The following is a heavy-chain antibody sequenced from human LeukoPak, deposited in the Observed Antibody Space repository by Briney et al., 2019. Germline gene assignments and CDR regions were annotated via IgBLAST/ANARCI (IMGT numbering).Heavy chain of an antibody. CDR2: ITSTSSPI. D-gene: IGHD3-10*01. V-gene: IGHV3-48*04. CDR3: ARERVMYYYGAGSPDY. J-gene: IGHJ4*02. CDR1: GFTFNTYS. Sequence: PGGSLRLSCAASGFTFNTYSMNWVSQAPGKGLEWVSYITSTSSPIYYADSVKGRFAISRDNAKNTLYLQMNSLRAEDTAVYYCARERVMYYYGAGSPDYWGQGTLVTVSS.